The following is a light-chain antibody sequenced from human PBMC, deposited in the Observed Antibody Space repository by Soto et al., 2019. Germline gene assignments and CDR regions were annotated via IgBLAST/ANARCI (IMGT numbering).Light chain of an antibody. V-gene: IGKV3-20*01. CDR2: GAS. CDR1: QSVSNNY. J-gene: IGKJ1*01. Sequence: EIVLTQSPGTLSLSPGEKTNNSCRASQSVSNNYLAWYQQKPGQAPRLLIYGASSRATGIPDRFSGSGSGTDFTLTISRLEPEDFAVYYCQQYGSSPKTFGQGTKV. CDR3: QQYGSSPKT.